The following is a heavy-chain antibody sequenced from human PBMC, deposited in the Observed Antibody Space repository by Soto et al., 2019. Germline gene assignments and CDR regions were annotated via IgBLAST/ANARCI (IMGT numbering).Heavy chain of an antibody. V-gene: IGHV5-51*01. CDR1: GYSFTSYW. D-gene: IGHD4-17*01. J-gene: IGHJ6*03. CDR3: ASQSTYGDYGYYYYYMDV. CDR2: IYPGDSDT. Sequence: GESLKISCKGSGYSFTSYWIGWVRQMPGKGLEWMGIIYPGDSDTRYSPSFQGQVTISADKSISTAYLQWSSLKASDTAMYYCASQSTYGDYGYYYYYMDVWGKGTTVTVSS.